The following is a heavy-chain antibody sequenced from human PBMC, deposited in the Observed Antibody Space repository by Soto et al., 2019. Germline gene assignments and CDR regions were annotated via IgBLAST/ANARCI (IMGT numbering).Heavy chain of an antibody. CDR1: GFTFGHYA. Sequence: QVQLEESGGGVVQPGRSLRLSCAASGFTFGHYAMHWVRQAPGTGLEGLAIISYDGDNEYYAGSVRGRFTISRDNSKNTLYLQTNNLRHEDTAVYYCAKDGGPVYCNSPGCSAKHFAYWGQGTLVTVSS. J-gene: IGHJ4*02. CDR3: AKDGGPVYCNSPGCSAKHFAY. V-gene: IGHV3-30*18. D-gene: IGHD2-2*01. CDR2: ISYDGDNE.